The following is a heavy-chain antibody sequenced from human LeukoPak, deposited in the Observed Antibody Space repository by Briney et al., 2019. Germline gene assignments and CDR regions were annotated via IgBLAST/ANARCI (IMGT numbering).Heavy chain of an antibody. D-gene: IGHD2-2*02. CDR1: GFTFSSYA. Sequence: PGGSLRLSCAASGFTFSSYALHWVRQAPGKGLEWVAVISYDDGSNKYYSDSVKGRFTISRDNSKNTLYQQMNSLRTEDTAMYYCARESGGNTPYYFDYWGQGTLVTVSS. CDR2: ISYDDGSNK. V-gene: IGHV3-30*04. J-gene: IGHJ4*02. CDR3: ARESGGNTPYYFDY.